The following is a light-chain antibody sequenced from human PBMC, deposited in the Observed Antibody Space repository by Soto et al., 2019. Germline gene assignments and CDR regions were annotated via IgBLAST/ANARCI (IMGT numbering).Light chain of an antibody. Sequence: QSVLTQPPSVSAAPGQKVTISCSGSSSNIGKNYVSWYQQLPGTAPKLLIYENNYRPSGIPDRFSGSRSGTSATLGITGLQTGDEADYSCGTWDNSLRSWVFGGGTQLTVL. CDR1: SSNIGKNY. CDR3: GTWDNSLRSWV. CDR2: ENN. V-gene: IGLV1-51*01. J-gene: IGLJ3*02.